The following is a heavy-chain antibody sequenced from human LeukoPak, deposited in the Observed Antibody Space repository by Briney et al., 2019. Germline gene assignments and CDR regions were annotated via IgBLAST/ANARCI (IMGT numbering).Heavy chain of an antibody. CDR1: GGSFSGYY. V-gene: IGHV4-4*09. D-gene: IGHD5-12*01. Sequence: SETLSLTCAVYGGSFSGYYWSWIRQPPGKGLEWIGHVYISGSTNYNPSLRSRVTIALDTSKRQFSLKLSSVTAADTALYYCARIPLGYSGAYYFDSWGQGTLVTVSS. J-gene: IGHJ4*02. CDR3: ARIPLGYSGAYYFDS. CDR2: VYISGST.